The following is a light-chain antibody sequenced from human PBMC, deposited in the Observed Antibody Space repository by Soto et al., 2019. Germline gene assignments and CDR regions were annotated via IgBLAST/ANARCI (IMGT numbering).Light chain of an antibody. V-gene: IGKV3-20*01. CDR3: QQYGSSPRT. CDR1: QSVSSNY. J-gene: IGKJ1*01. Sequence: EIVLTQSPGTLSLSPGERATFSCRASQSVSSNYLAWYQQKPGQPPRLLIYDTSNRATGIPDRFSGSGSGTDFTLTISRLEPGDFAVYYCQQYGSSPRTFGQGTKVDIK. CDR2: DTS.